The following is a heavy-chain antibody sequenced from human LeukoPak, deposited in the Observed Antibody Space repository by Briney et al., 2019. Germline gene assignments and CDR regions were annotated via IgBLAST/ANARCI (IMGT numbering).Heavy chain of an antibody. CDR3: AKDSAKKYDDY. CDR2: ISGSDGST. Sequence: WVRQPPGKGLEWVSGISGSDGSTNYADSVKGRFTISRENSKNTLYLQMNSLRAEDTAVYYCAKDSAKKYDDYWGQGTLVTVSS. D-gene: IGHD2/OR15-2a*01. J-gene: IGHJ4*02. V-gene: IGHV3-23*01.